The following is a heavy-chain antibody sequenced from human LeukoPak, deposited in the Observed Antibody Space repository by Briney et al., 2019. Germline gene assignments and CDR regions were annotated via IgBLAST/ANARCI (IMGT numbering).Heavy chain of an antibody. CDR2: IKTEIDGGTT. CDR3: TTDRWSSSWYGDEYSQY. Sequence: GGSLRLSCETSGFTFINAWMSWVRQAPGKGLEWVDRIKTEIDGGTTDYAAPVNGRFIISRDDSRNRLHLQMNSLQSEDTAVYYCTTDRWSSSWYGDEYSQYWGQGTLVTVSS. D-gene: IGHD6-13*01. V-gene: IGHV3-15*01. J-gene: IGHJ1*01. CDR1: GFTFINAW.